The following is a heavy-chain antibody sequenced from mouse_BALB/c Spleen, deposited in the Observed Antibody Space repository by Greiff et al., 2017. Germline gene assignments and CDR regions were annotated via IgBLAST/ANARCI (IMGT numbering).Heavy chain of an antibody. CDR3: TRRGDYGLVAY. Sequence: QVQLQQPGAELVRPGASVKLSCKASGYTFTSYWINWVKQRPGQGLEWIGNIYPSDSYTNYNQKFKDKATLTVDKSSSTAYMQLSSPTSEDSAVYYCTRRGDYGLVAYWGQGTLVTVSA. CDR2: IYPSDSYT. J-gene: IGHJ3*01. V-gene: IGHV1-69*02. D-gene: IGHD2-4*01. CDR1: GYTFTSYW.